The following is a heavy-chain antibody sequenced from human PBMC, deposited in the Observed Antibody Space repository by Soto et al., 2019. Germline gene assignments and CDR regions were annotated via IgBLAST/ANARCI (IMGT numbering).Heavy chain of an antibody. CDR2: IYYSGST. CDR1: GGSISSSSYY. J-gene: IGHJ6*02. V-gene: IGHV4-39*01. D-gene: IGHD2-2*01. Sequence: PSETLSLTCTVSGGSISSSSYYWGWIRQPPGKGLEWIGSIYYSGSTYYNPSLKSRVTISVDTSKNQFSLKLSSVTAADTAVYYCARLVVVPAAQRGYYYYYGMDVWGQGTTVTVSS. CDR3: ARLVVVPAAQRGYYYYYGMDV.